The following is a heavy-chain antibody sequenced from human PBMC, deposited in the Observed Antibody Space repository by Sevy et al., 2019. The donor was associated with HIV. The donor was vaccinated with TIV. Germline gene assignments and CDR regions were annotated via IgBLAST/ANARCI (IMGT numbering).Heavy chain of an antibody. D-gene: IGHD2-15*01. CDR2: ISHAGSNK. Sequence: QLGGSLRLSCAASGFTFSSYAMHWVRQALGKGLEWVAVISHAGSNKYYADSKKGRFTISRDNSKNTLYLQMNSLRAEDTAVYYCARDGDIVVVVGASALFDYWGQGILVTVSS. J-gene: IGHJ4*02. CDR1: GFTFSSYA. V-gene: IGHV3-30*04. CDR3: ARDGDIVVVVGASALFDY.